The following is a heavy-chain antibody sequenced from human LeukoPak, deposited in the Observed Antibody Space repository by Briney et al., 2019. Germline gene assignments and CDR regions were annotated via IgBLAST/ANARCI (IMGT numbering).Heavy chain of an antibody. CDR2: ISGSGGST. J-gene: IGHJ4*02. Sequence: GGSLRLSCAASGFTFSSYAMSWVRQAPGKGLEWVSAISGSGGSTYYADSVKGRFTISRDNSKNTLYLQMNSLRAEDTAVYYCAKGGSPFDGSGYPTDYWGQGTLVTVSS. D-gene: IGHD3-3*01. CDR1: GFTFSSYA. V-gene: IGHV3-23*01. CDR3: AKGGSPFDGSGYPTDY.